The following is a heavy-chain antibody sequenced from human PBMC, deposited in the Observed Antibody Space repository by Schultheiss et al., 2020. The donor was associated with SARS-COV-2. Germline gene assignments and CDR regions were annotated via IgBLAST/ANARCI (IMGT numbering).Heavy chain of an antibody. J-gene: IGHJ6*03. CDR1: GGSISSSSHY. D-gene: IGHD3-9*01. CDR2: IYTSGST. V-gene: IGHV4-61*02. CDR3: ARLRYFDYYYYYMDV. Sequence: SETLSLTCSVSGGSISSSSHYWGWIRQPPGKGLEWIGRIYTSGSTNYNPSLKSRVTISVDTSKNQFSLKLSSVTAADTAVYYCARLRYFDYYYYYMDVWGKGTTVTVSS.